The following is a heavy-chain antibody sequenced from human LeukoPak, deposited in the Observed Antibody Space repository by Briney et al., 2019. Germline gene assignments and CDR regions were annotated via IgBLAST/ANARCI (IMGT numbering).Heavy chain of an antibody. CDR3: ARGWGYFDY. J-gene: IGHJ4*02. Sequence: SETLSLTCTVSGGPISSYYWNWIRQPPGRGLEWIGYIYYSGSTNYNPSLKSRVTISVDTSKNQFSLKLSSVTAADTAVYCCARGWGYFDYWGQGTLVTVSS. CDR1: GGPISSYY. V-gene: IGHV4-59*01. CDR2: IYYSGST. D-gene: IGHD3-16*01.